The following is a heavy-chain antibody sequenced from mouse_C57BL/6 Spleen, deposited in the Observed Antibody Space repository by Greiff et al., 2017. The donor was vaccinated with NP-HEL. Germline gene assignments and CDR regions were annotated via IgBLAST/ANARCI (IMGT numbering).Heavy chain of an antibody. J-gene: IGHJ4*01. CDR2: INPSSGYT. CDR1: GYTFTSYT. CDR3: ARVVATRDAMDY. Sequence: QVQLQQSGAELARPGASVKMSCKASGYTFTSYTMHWVKQRPGQGLEWIGYINPSSGYTKYNQKFKDKATLTADKSSSTAYMQLSSLTSEDSAVYYCARVVATRDAMDYWGQGTSVTVSS. V-gene: IGHV1-4*01. D-gene: IGHD1-1*01.